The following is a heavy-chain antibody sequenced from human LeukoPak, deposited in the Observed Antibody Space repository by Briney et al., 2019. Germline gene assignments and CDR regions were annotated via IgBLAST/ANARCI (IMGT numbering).Heavy chain of an antibody. J-gene: IGHJ2*01. CDR3: ARVPSGIAARRPQYWYFDL. Sequence: ASVKVSFKASGYTYTGYYMYCVRQAPGQALEWMGRINPNSGGANYAQKFQGRVTMTRDTSISTAYMELSRLRSDDTAVYYCARVPSGIAARRPQYWYFDLWGRGTLVTVSS. CDR1: GYTYTGYY. D-gene: IGHD6-6*01. CDR2: INPNSGGA. V-gene: IGHV1-2*06.